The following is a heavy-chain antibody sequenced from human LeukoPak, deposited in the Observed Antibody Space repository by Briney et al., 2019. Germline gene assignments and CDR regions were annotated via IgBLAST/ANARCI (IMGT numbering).Heavy chain of an antibody. CDR3: ARWRRQQSEFDL. D-gene: IGHD3-3*01. V-gene: IGHV3-7*01. J-gene: IGHJ4*02. CDR1: GFTLTNYW. CDR2: INQDGSQI. Sequence: GGSLRPSCAASGFTLTNYWISWVRQAPGKGPQWVAHINQDGSQIDHVDSVKGRFSISRDNAENSLYLQMNSLRAEDTAVYYCARWRRQQSEFDLWGQGTLVTVSS.